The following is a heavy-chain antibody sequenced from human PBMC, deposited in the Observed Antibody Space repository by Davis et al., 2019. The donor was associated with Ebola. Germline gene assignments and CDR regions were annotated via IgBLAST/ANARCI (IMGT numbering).Heavy chain of an antibody. CDR3: GRGMLSFDY. CDR2: ISWDGDTK. Sequence: PGGSLRLSCAASGFSFDDYAIHWIRQVPGTGLEWVSSISWDGDTKTYVDSVKGRFTISRDNAKNSLYLQMNSLRAEDTALYYCGRGMLSFDYWGQGTLVTVSS. CDR1: GFSFDDYA. J-gene: IGHJ4*02. D-gene: IGHD2-8*01. V-gene: IGHV3-9*01.